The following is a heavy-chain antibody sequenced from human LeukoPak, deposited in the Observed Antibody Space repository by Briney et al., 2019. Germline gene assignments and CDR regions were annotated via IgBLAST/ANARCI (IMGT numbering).Heavy chain of an antibody. Sequence: ASVKVSCKASGYTFTGYYMHWVRQAPGQGLEWMGRINPNSGGTNYAQKFLGRVTMARDTSISTAYMELSRLRADDTAVYYCARGDIGATPNLFFDYWGQGTLVTVSS. CDR1: GYTFTGYY. V-gene: IGHV1-2*06. CDR3: ARGDIGATPNLFFDY. CDR2: INPNSGGT. D-gene: IGHD5-12*01. J-gene: IGHJ4*02.